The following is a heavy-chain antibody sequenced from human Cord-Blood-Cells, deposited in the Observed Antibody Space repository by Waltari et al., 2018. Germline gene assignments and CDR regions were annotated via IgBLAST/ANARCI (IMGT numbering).Heavy chain of an antibody. V-gene: IGHV3-53*01. D-gene: IGHD3-16*01. Sequence: EVQLVESGGGLIQPGGSLRLSCAASGFTVSSHYMRWVRQAPGKGLEWVSVIYSGGSTYYADSVKGRFTISRDNSKNTLYLQMNSLRAEDTAVYYCARVPLFGDYVDYWGQGTLVTVSS. CDR3: ARVPLFGDYVDY. J-gene: IGHJ4*02. CDR1: GFTVSSHY. CDR2: IYSGGST.